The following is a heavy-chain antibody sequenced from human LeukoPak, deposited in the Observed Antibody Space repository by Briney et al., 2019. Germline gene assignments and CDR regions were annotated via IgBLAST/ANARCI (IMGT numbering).Heavy chain of an antibody. J-gene: IGHJ6*03. V-gene: IGHV1-8*03. CDR2: MNPNSGNT. D-gene: IGHD4-23*01. CDR1: GYTFSSYG. Sequence: ASVKVSCKASGYTFSSYGISWVRQATGQGLEWMGWMNPNSGNTGYAQKFQGRVTITRNTSISTAYMELSSLRSEDTAVYYCARGRRGVVTRYYYYYMDVWGKGTTVTVSS. CDR3: ARGRRGVVTRYYYYYMDV.